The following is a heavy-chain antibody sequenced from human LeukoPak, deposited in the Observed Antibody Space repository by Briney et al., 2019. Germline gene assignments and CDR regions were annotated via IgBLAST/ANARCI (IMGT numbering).Heavy chain of an antibody. CDR3: ARDSKDY. V-gene: IGHV1-18*04. CDR2: ISAYNGNT. J-gene: IGHJ4*02. CDR1: GYAFINYY. Sequence: ASVKVSCKASGYAFINYYMHWVRQAPGQGLEWMGWISAYNGNTNYAQKLQGRVTMTTDTSTSTAYMELRSLRSDDTAVYYCARDSKDYWGQGTLVTVSS.